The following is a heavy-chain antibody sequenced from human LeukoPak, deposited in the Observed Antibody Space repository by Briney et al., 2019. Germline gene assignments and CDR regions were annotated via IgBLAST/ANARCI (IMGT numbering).Heavy chain of an antibody. CDR1: GYSFTSYW. Sequence: PGESLKISCKGSGYSFTSYWISWVRQMPGKGLEWMGRIDPSDSYTNYSPSFQGHVTTSADKSISTAYLQWSSLKASDTAMYYCARGHDILTGYYGWVDYWGQGTLVTVSS. J-gene: IGHJ4*02. V-gene: IGHV5-10-1*01. CDR2: IDPSDSYT. CDR3: ARGHDILTGYYGWVDY. D-gene: IGHD3-9*01.